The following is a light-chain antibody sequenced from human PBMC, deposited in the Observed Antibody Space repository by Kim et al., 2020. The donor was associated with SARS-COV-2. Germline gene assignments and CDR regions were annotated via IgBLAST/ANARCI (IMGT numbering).Light chain of an antibody. J-gene: IGKJ4*01. Sequence: PGERATLSCRASQSVSSSYLAWYQQKPGQAPRLLIYGASSRATGVPDRFSGSGSGTDFTLTISRLEPEDFAVYYCQQYGSSPPLTFGGGTKVDIK. CDR1: QSVSSSY. CDR2: GAS. V-gene: IGKV3-20*01. CDR3: QQYGSSPPLT.